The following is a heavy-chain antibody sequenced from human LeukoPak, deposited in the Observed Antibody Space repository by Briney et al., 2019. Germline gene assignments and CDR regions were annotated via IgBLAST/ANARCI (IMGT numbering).Heavy chain of an antibody. CDR3: VKNEDIVVVVAATFDY. CDR1: GFTFSSYA. Sequence: QTGGSLRLSCAASGFTFSSYAMSWVRQAPGKGLEWVSAISGSGGSTYYADSVKGRFTISRDNSKNTLYLQMNSLRAEDTAVYYCVKNEDIVVVVAATFDYWGQGTLVTVSS. CDR2: ISGSGGST. D-gene: IGHD2-15*01. V-gene: IGHV3-23*01. J-gene: IGHJ4*02.